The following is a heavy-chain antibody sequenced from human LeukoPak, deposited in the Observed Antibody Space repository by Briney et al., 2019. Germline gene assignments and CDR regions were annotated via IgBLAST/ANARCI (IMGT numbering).Heavy chain of an antibody. V-gene: IGHV1-8*01. D-gene: IGHD6-13*01. J-gene: IGHJ6*02. CDR2: MNPNSGNT. CDR1: GYTFTSYD. Sequence: SVKVSCKASGYTFTSYDINWVRQATGQGLEWMGWMNPNSGNTGYAQQFQGRVTMARDTSTTTVYMELSSLRSEDTAVYYCATWGSSSSPLPSMDVWGQGTTVIVSS. CDR3: ATWGSSSSPLPSMDV.